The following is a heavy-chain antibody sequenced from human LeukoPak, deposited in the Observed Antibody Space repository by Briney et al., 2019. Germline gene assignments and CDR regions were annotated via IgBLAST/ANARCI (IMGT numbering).Heavy chain of an antibody. CDR2: ISSSSSYI. Sequence: PGGSLRLSCAASGFTFSSYSMNWVRQAPGKGLEWVSSISSSSSYIYYADSVKGRFTISRDNAKNSLYLQMNSLRAEDTAVYYCAKGDSGGLRFLEWHSPWIDYWGQGTLVTVSS. CDR1: GFTFSSYS. CDR3: AKGDSGGLRFLEWHSPWIDY. V-gene: IGHV3-21*01. J-gene: IGHJ4*02. D-gene: IGHD3-3*01.